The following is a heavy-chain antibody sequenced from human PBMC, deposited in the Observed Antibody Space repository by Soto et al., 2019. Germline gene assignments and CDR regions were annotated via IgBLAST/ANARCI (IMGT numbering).Heavy chain of an antibody. CDR1: GASIRSGDFY. CDR3: ARMTGGHLDF. Sequence: QVQLHESGPGLVKPSQTLSLTCTVSGASIRSGDFYWAWIRQPPGKGLESIGHIYSTGSTYYHPSLKRRVLISLDRPSNQFSLRLTSLTAADTAIYYCARMTGGHLDFWGQGVLVTVSS. D-gene: IGHD2-8*02. CDR2: IYSTGST. J-gene: IGHJ4*02. V-gene: IGHV4-30-4*01.